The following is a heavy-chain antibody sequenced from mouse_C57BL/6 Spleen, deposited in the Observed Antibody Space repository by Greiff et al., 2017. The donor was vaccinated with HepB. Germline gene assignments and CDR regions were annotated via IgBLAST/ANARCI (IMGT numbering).Heavy chain of an antibody. CDR3: ARWDTTVVEDYYAMDY. CDR1: GYTFTSYW. CDR2: IYPGSGST. V-gene: IGHV1-55*01. J-gene: IGHJ4*01. Sequence: QVQLQQPGAELVKPGASVKMSCKASGYTFTSYWITWVKQRPGQGLEWIGDIYPGSGSTNYNEKFKSKATLTVDTSSSTAYMQLSSLTSEDSAVYYCARWDTTVVEDYYAMDYWGQGTSVTVSS. D-gene: IGHD1-1*01.